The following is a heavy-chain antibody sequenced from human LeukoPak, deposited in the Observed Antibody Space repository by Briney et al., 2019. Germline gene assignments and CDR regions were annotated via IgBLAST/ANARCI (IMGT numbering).Heavy chain of an antibody. Sequence: GGSLRLSCAASGFVVSGNYMSWVRQAPGKGLEWVSVIRAGGSTSYADSVKGRFTISRDNSKNTLYLQMNSLRDEDTAVYYCAREGSYDTSGYNDALDIWGQGTMVTVSA. J-gene: IGHJ3*02. CDR1: GFVVSGNY. D-gene: IGHD3-22*01. CDR3: AREGSYDTSGYNDALDI. CDR2: IRAGGST. V-gene: IGHV3-53*01.